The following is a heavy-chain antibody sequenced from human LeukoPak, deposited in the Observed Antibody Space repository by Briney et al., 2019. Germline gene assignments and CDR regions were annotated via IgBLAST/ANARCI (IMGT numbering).Heavy chain of an antibody. CDR1: GGSISSHY. CDR3: ARLGILGGTYYFDY. CDR2: IYYSGST. J-gene: IGHJ4*02. Sequence: SETLSLTCTVPGGSISSHYWSWIRQPPGKGLEWIGYIYYSGSTNYNPSLKSRVTISVDTSKNQFSLKLSSVTAADTAVYYCARLGILGGTYYFDYWGQGTLVTVSS. V-gene: IGHV4-59*11.